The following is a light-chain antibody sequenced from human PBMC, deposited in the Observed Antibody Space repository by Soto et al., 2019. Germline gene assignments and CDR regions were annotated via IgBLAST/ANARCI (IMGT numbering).Light chain of an antibody. J-gene: IGKJ1*01. CDR2: AAS. CDR3: QQSYSTPWT. CDR1: QGISSY. V-gene: IGKV1-8*01. Sequence: IQMTQSPSSFSASTGDRVTITCRASQGISSYLAWYQQKPGKAPKLLIYAASTLQSGVPSRFSGSGSGTDFTLTISSLQPEDFATYYCQQSYSTPWTFGQGTKVDIK.